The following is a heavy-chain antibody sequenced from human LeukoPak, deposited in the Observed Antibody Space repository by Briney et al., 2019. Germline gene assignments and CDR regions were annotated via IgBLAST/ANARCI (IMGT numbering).Heavy chain of an antibody. CDR2: IHYSVTT. CDR1: GDSISSHY. V-gene: IGHV4-59*08. D-gene: IGHD3-22*01. J-gene: IGHJ4*02. Sequence: SETLSLTCTVSGDSISSHYWSWIRQPPGKGLEWIGYIHYSVTTNYNPSLKSRIAISVDTSKNQFSLKLTSVTAADTAVYYCAGLHYDTSGLYYYFDYWGQGTLVTVSS. CDR3: AGLHYDTSGLYYYFDY.